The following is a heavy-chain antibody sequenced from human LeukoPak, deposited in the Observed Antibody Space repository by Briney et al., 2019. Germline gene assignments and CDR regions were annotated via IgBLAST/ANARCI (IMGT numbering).Heavy chain of an antibody. CDR1: GYTFANFG. V-gene: IGHV1-18*01. D-gene: IGHD2-2*02. Sequence: WPSVKLSCNASGYTFANFGITWVRQAPAQGLEWMGLMSVYNGNTNYAQNLQGRVTLTTDTSTSTAYMELRSLRSDDTALYYCASTCSRSSCYMVFWGQGTLVTVSS. CDR3: ASTCSRSSCYMVF. J-gene: IGHJ4*02. CDR2: MSVYNGNT.